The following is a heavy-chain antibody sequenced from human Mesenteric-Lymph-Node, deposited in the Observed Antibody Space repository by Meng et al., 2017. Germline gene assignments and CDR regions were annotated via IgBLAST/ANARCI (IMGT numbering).Heavy chain of an antibody. D-gene: IGHD6-13*01. CDR1: GYTFTSYA. CDR2: INAGNGNT. Sequence: ASVKVSCKASGYTFTSYAMHWVRQAHGQRLEWMGWINAGNGNTKYSQKFQGRVTITRDTSASTDYMKLSSLRSEDTAVYYCASLIAAAGRYYYYYYGMDVWGQGTTVTVSS. J-gene: IGHJ6*02. CDR3: ASLIAAAGRYYYYYYGMDV. V-gene: IGHV1-3*01.